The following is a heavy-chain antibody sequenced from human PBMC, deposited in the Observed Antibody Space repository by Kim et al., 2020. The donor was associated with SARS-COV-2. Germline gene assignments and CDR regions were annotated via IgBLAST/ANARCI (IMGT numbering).Heavy chain of an antibody. J-gene: IGHJ3*02. Sequence: GESLKISCEGSGYWYTNYWIAWVRQMPGKGLEWMGIIYPRDSDTRYSPSFQGQVTISADKSINTAFLQWTSLKASDTAMYYCARSWELRNDAFDIWGQGTRLTVSS. CDR1: GYWYTNYW. V-gene: IGHV5-51*01. D-gene: IGHD1-26*01. CDR3: ARSWELRNDAFDI. CDR2: IYPRDSDT.